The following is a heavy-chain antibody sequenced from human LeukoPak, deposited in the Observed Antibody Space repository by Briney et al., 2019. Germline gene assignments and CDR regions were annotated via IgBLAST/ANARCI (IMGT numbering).Heavy chain of an antibody. Sequence: SETLSLTCAVYGGSFSGYYWSWIRQPPGKGLEWIGEINHSGSTNYNPSLKSRVTISVDTSKNQFSLKVKPVTAADTAVYYCARAPSYEHFDYWGQGTPVTVSS. V-gene: IGHV4-34*01. D-gene: IGHD5-12*01. CDR2: INHSGST. J-gene: IGHJ4*02. CDR1: GGSFSGYY. CDR3: ARAPSYEHFDY.